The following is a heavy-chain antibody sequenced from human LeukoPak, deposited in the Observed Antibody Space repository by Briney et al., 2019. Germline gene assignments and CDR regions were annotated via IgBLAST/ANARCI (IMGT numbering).Heavy chain of an antibody. J-gene: IGHJ5*02. V-gene: IGHV4-59*01. CDR1: GGSISSYY. D-gene: IGHD6-13*01. CDR2: IYYSGST. Sequence: SETLSLTCTVSGGSISSYYWSWIRQPPGKGLEWIGYIYYSGSTNYNPSLKSRVTISVDTSKNQFSLKLSSVTAADTAVYYCARALYSSSRNWFDPWGQGTLVTVSS. CDR3: ARALYSSSRNWFDP.